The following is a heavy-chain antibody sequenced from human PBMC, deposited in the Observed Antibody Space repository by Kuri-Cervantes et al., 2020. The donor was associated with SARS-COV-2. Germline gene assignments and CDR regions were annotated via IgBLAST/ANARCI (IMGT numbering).Heavy chain of an antibody. Sequence: GSLRLSCTVSGGSISSYYWSWIRQPPGKGLEWIGYIYYSGSTYYNPSLKSRVTISVDTSKNQFSLKLSSVTAADTAVYYCASIELDGVAQFEIFDYWGQGTLVTVSS. CDR3: ASIELDGVAQFEIFDY. CDR2: IYYSGST. J-gene: IGHJ4*02. D-gene: IGHD2-8*02. V-gene: IGHV4-59*08. CDR1: GGSISSYY.